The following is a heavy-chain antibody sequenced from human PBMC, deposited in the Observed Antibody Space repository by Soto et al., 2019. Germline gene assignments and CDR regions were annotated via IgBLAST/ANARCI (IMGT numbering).Heavy chain of an antibody. V-gene: IGHV1-69*13. J-gene: IGHJ4*02. CDR1: GGTFSSYA. Sequence: SVKVSCKASGGTFSSYAISWVRQAPGQGLEWMGGIIPIFGTANYAQKFQGRVTITADESTSTAYMELSSLRSEDTAVYYCARDPGWSGYYFPDYFDYWGQGTLVTVSS. CDR2: IIPIFGTA. D-gene: IGHD3-3*01. CDR3: ARDPGWSGYYFPDYFDY.